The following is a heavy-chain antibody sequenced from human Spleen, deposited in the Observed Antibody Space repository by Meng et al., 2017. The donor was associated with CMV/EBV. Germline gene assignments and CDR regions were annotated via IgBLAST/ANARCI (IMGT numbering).Heavy chain of an antibody. CDR2: IIPVLHIA. D-gene: IGHD7-27*01. V-gene: IGHV1-69*02. CDR1: GNTLDTYT. J-gene: IGHJ5*02. CDR3: ARAQGGFSTGENWFDP. Sequence: SVKVSCKASGNTLDTYTMTWVRQAPGQGLEWMGKIIPVLHIANYAQKFQGRVTITTDTSTSTVYMELRKLSSEDTAVYYCARAQGGFSTGENWFDPWGQGTLVTVSS.